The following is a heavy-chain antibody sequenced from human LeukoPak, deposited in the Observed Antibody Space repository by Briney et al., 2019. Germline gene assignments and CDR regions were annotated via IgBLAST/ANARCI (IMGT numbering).Heavy chain of an antibody. V-gene: IGHV4-30-2*01. CDR1: GGSISSSGYS. J-gene: IGHJ3*02. Sequence: SQTLSLTCAVSGGSISSSGYSWSGIRQPPGKGLEWIGYIYPSGNTYYNPSLKSRVTISVDRSKNQFSLKLSSVTAADTAVYYCAKEGGYYNILTDYSPGAFDIWGQGTMVTVSS. CDR2: IYPSGNT. CDR3: AKEGGYYNILTDYSPGAFDI. D-gene: IGHD3-9*01.